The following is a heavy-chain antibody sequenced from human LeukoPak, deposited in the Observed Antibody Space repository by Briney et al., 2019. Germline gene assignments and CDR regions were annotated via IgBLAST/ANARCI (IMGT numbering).Heavy chain of an antibody. CDR1: GGSFSSYY. J-gene: IGHJ4*02. V-gene: IGHV4-59*01. CDR2: IYYSGST. Sequence: SETLSLTCTVSGGSFSSYYWSWIRQPPGKGLEWIGYIYYSGSTNYNPSLKSRVTISADTSKNQFSLKLTSVTAADTAVYYCARAGFGELLASPSNPFDYWGQGTLVTVSS. CDR3: ARAGFGELLASPSNPFDY. D-gene: IGHD3-10*01.